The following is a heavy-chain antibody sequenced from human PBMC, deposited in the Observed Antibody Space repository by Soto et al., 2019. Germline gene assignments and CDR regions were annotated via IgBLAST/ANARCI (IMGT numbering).Heavy chain of an antibody. Sequence: QVQLVQSGAEVKKPGASVKVSCKASGYTFTGYYMHWVRQAPGQGLEWMGWINPNSGGTNYAQKFQGWVTMTRDTSISTAYMELSRLRSDDTAVYYCARAKSGYDYVWGSYPTDHDNWFDPWGQGTLVTVSS. D-gene: IGHD3-16*02. CDR2: INPNSGGT. CDR1: GYTFTGYY. J-gene: IGHJ5*02. CDR3: ARAKSGYDYVWGSYPTDHDNWFDP. V-gene: IGHV1-2*04.